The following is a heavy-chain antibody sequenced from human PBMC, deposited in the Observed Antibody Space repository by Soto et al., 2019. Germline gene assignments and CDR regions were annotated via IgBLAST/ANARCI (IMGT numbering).Heavy chain of an antibody. J-gene: IGHJ5*02. CDR2: LYHRGST. CDR3: AGCITRVRGVIGWFDP. Sequence: PSETLSLTCAVSGYSISSGYSWGWIRQPTGKGLARAGSLYHRGSTYYNPSLKRSVTISVKPSKNPFSLPLRSLPAADTAVFSGAGCITRVRGVIGWFDPCGQVTLVTVSS. V-gene: IGHV4-38-2*01. CDR1: GYSISSGYS. D-gene: IGHD3-10*01.